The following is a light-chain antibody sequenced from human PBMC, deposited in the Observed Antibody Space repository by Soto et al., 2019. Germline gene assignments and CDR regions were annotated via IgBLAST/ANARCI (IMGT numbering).Light chain of an antibody. CDR1: QSLVHGNGHTY. J-gene: IGKJ1*01. Sequence: DIVLTQTPLSSPVTLGQPASISCRSRQSLVHGNGHTYLSWLHQRPGQPPRLLIHEISNRVSGVTDRFSGSGAGTEFTLKISRVEAEDVGIYYCLQGTQFPWTFGQGTKVESK. CDR2: EIS. V-gene: IGKV2-24*01. CDR3: LQGTQFPWT.